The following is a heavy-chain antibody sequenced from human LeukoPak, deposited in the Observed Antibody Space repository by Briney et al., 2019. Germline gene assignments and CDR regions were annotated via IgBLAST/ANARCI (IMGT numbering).Heavy chain of an antibody. CDR3: ARRGVRYYGSGSYYNV. CDR1: GGSFSGYY. D-gene: IGHD3-10*01. Sequence: PSETLSLTCAVYGGSFSGYYWSWIRQPPGKGLEWIGEINHSGSTNYNPTLKSRVTISVDTSKNQFSLKLSSVTAADTAVYYCARRGVRYYGSGSYYNVWGQGTLVTVSS. J-gene: IGHJ4*02. V-gene: IGHV4-34*01. CDR2: INHSGST.